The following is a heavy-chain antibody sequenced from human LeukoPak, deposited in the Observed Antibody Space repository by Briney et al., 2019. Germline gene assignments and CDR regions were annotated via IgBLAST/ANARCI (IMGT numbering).Heavy chain of an antibody. CDR1: GGTFSSYA. Sequence: SVKVSCKASGGTFSSYAISWVRQAPGQGLEWMGGIIPIFGTANYAQKFQGRVTITTDESTSTAYMELSSLRSEDTAVYYCASDYYDSSGYQASTGFDPWGQGTLVTVSS. CDR2: IIPIFGTA. J-gene: IGHJ5*02. D-gene: IGHD3-22*01. V-gene: IGHV1-69*05. CDR3: ASDYYDSSGYQASTGFDP.